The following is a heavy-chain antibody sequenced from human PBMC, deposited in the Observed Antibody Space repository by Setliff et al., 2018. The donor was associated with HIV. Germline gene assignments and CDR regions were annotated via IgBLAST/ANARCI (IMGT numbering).Heavy chain of an antibody. CDR3: AKAARGYGSTYYNYYYMDV. CDR2: IIHILGTA. J-gene: IGHJ6*03. V-gene: IGHV1-69*13. Sequence: ASVKVSCKTSRRTFSEDAINWVRQAPGEGLEWVGGIIHILGTADYAEKFQGRVTITADEPRSTVYLEVSNLRSEDTAVYYCAKAARGYGSTYYNYYYMDVWGKGTTVTVSS. D-gene: IGHD3-10*01. CDR1: RRTFSEDA.